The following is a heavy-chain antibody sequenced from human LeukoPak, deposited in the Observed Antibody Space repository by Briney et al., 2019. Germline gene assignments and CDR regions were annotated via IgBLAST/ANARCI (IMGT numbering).Heavy chain of an antibody. CDR3: AKKWSGDYDSSGVNDAFDI. CDR2: ISGSSSYI. CDR1: GFTFSTYN. V-gene: IGHV3-21*01. D-gene: IGHD3-22*01. J-gene: IGHJ3*02. Sequence: GGSLRLSCAASGFTFSTYNMNWVRQAPGKGLEWVSSISGSSSYIYYADSVKGRFTISRDNSKNALYLQMNSLRAEDTAVYYCAKKWSGDYDSSGVNDAFDIWGQGTMVTVSS.